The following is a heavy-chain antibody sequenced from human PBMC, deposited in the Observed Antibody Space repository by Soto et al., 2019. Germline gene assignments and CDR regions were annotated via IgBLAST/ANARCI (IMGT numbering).Heavy chain of an antibody. J-gene: IGHJ3*02. CDR1: GYTLTELS. V-gene: IGHV1-24*01. Sequence: ASVKVSCKVSGYTLTELSMHWVRQAPGKGLEWMGGFDPEDGETIYAQKFQGRVTMTEDTSTDTAYMELSSLRSEDTAVYYCATGAYDSSGYYHVRAFDIWGQGTMVTVS. CDR2: FDPEDGET. CDR3: ATGAYDSSGYYHVRAFDI. D-gene: IGHD3-22*01.